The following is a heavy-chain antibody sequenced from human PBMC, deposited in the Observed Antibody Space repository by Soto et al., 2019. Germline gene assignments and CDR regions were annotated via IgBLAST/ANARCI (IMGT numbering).Heavy chain of an antibody. J-gene: IGHJ5*02. Sequence: QVQLVQSGAEVKKPGASVKVSCKASGYTFTSYGISWVRQAPEQGLEWMGWISAYNGNTNYAQKLQGRVTMTTDTSTSTAYMELRSLRSDDTAVYYCARDRLIQVPAAIWFDPWGQGTLVTVSS. CDR2: ISAYNGNT. CDR3: ARDRLIQVPAAIWFDP. D-gene: IGHD2-2*01. V-gene: IGHV1-18*01. CDR1: GYTFTSYG.